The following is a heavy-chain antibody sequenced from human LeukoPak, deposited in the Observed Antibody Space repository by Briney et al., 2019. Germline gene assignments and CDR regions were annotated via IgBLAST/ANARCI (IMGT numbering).Heavy chain of an antibody. J-gene: IGHJ5*02. Sequence: ASVKVSCKASGYTFTSYAMHWVRQAPGQRLEWMGWINAGNGNTKYSQEFQGRVTITRDTSASTAYMELSSLRSEDMAVYYCARSPELDCTNGVCYAEYNWFDPWGQGTLVTVSS. CDR3: ARSPELDCTNGVCYAEYNWFDP. V-gene: IGHV1-3*03. D-gene: IGHD2-8*01. CDR1: GYTFTSYA. CDR2: INAGNGNT.